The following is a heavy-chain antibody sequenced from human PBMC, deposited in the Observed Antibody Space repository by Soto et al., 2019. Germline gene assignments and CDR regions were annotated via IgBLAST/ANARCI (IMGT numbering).Heavy chain of an antibody. CDR3: ARERTGTTSMDV. CDR1: GYTFTSYD. CDR2: MNPNSGNT. Sequence: QVQLVQSGAEVKKPGASVKVSCKASGYTFTSYDINWVRQATGQGLEWMGWMNPNSGNTGYAQKFQGRGIMTRRTPISTAYMELSSLRSEDTAVYYCARERTGTTSMDVWGQGTTVTVSS. D-gene: IGHD1-1*01. V-gene: IGHV1-8*01. J-gene: IGHJ6*02.